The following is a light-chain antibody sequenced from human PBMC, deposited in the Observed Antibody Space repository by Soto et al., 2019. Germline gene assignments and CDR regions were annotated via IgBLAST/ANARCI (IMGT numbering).Light chain of an antibody. CDR3: QQYHTSSIT. J-gene: IGKJ5*01. CDR1: QTISSW. CDR2: DAS. Sequence: DIQMTQSSSTLSASVGDRVTITCGASQTISSWLAWYQQKPGKAPNLLIYDASTLERGVPSRFSGTGSGTEFTLTIDRLQPDDFATYYCQQYHTSSITFGQGTRPEI. V-gene: IGKV1-5*01.